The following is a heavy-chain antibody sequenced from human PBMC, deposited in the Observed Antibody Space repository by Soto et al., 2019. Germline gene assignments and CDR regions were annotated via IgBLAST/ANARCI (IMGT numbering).Heavy chain of an antibody. CDR3: AMVDVYVTPSPQDV. D-gene: IGHD3-16*01. CDR1: GYTFTRYG. J-gene: IGHJ6*02. Sequence: QVQLVQSGAEVKNPGASVKVSCKASGYTFTRYGIGWARQAPGQGLEWMGWINTYNGNTNDAQNVQGRVTLTTDTSPSTAYMELRSVRSNATAIYYCAMVDVYVTPSPQDVWGQGSTVIVSS. CDR2: INTYNGNT. V-gene: IGHV1-18*01.